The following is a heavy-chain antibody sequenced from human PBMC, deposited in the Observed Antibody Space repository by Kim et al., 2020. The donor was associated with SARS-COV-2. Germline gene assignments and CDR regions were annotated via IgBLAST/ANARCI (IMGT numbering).Heavy chain of an antibody. CDR3: AKKKSPIEEAGPYFEY. D-gene: IGHD6-19*01. J-gene: IGHJ4*02. CDR2: ISWNSGSI. V-gene: IGHV3-9*01. Sequence: GGSLRLSCAASGFTFDDYAMHWVRQAPGKGLEWVSGISWNSGSIGYADSVKGRFTISRDNAKNSLYLQMNSLRAEDTALYYCAKKKSPIEEAGPYFEYWGQGTLVTVSS. CDR1: GFTFDDYA.